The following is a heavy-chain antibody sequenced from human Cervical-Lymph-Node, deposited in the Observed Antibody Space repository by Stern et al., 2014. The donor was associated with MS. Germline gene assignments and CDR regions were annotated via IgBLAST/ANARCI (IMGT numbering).Heavy chain of an antibody. V-gene: IGHV1-69*12. CDR2: IIPIFGTA. CDR1: GGTFSSYA. CDR3: ARDPWAVAAAGTDY. J-gene: IGHJ4*02. D-gene: IGHD6-13*01. Sequence: QVQLVQSGAEVKKPGSSVKVSCKASGGTFSSYAISWVRQAPGQGLEWTGGIIPIFGTANYAQKFQGRVTITADESTSTAYMELSSLRSEDTAVYYCARDPWAVAAAGTDYWGQGTLVTVSS.